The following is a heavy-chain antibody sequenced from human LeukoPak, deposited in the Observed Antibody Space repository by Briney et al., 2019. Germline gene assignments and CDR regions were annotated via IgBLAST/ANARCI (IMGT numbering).Heavy chain of an antibody. CDR3: AGTSIAAAARRAYYYYGVDV. CDR2: INAGNGNT. D-gene: IGHD6-13*01. Sequence: ASVKVSCKASGYTFTSYAMHWVRQAPGQRLEWMGWINAGNGNTKYSQKFQGRVTITRDTSASTAYMELSSLRSEDTAVYYCAGTSIAAAARRAYYYYGVDVWGQGTTVTVSS. CDR1: GYTFTSYA. V-gene: IGHV1-3*01. J-gene: IGHJ6*02.